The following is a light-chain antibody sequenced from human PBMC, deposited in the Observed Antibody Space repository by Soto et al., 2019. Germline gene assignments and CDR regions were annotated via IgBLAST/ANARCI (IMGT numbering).Light chain of an antibody. CDR1: SSDIGRYNL. J-gene: IGLJ1*01. CDR2: EAT. CDR3: TSYTITSPYV. Sequence: QAGMTVPASMSGSPGQSITISCTGTSSDIGRYNLVSWYQHHPGKSPKLIIYEATKRPSGVSYRFSGSKSGNTASLTISGLQAEDEADCYCTSYTITSPYVFGTGTKGTVL. V-gene: IGLV2-14*02.